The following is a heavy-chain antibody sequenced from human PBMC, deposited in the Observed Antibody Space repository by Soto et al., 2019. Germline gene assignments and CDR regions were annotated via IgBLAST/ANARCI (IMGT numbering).Heavy chain of an antibody. J-gene: IGHJ3*02. V-gene: IGHV1-46*02. CDR2: INPSGGST. D-gene: IGHD3-22*01. CDR3: ARVEYYYDSSGAFDI. Sequence: ASVKVSSKASGYTFDSYYMHWVRQATGQGLEWMGIINPSGGSTSYAQKFQGRVTMTRDTSTSTVYMELSSLRSEDTAVYYCARVEYYYDSSGAFDIWGQGTMVTVSS. CDR1: GYTFDSYY.